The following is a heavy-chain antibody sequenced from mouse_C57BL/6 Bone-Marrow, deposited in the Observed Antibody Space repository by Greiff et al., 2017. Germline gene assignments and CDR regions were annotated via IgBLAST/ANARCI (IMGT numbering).Heavy chain of an antibody. CDR2: INPYNGGT. J-gene: IGHJ1*03. V-gene: IGHV1-19*01. CDR1: GYTFTDYY. Sequence: VQLQQSGPELVKPGASVKISCKASGYTFTDYYMNWVKQSHGKSLEWIGVINPYNGGTSYNQKFKGKATLTVDKSSSTAYLELNSLTSEYSAVSSWARDLYGSSPYWYVDVWGTGTTVTVSS. D-gene: IGHD1-1*01. CDR3: ARDLYGSSPYWYVDV.